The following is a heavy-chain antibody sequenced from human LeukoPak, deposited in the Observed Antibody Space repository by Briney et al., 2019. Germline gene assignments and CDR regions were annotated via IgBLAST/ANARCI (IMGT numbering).Heavy chain of an antibody. D-gene: IGHD3-22*01. Sequence: GGPLRLSCAASGFTFSSYAMSWVRQAPGKGLEWVSGISGSGGSTYYADSVKGRFTISRDNSKNTLFLQMNSLRAEDTAVYYCAKRNRRDSSGYPAPFDYWGQGTLVTVSS. V-gene: IGHV3-23*01. CDR2: ISGSGGST. J-gene: IGHJ4*02. CDR3: AKRNRRDSSGYPAPFDY. CDR1: GFTFSSYA.